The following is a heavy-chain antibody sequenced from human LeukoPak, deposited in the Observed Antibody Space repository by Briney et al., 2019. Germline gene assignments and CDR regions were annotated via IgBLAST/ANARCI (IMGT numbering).Heavy chain of an antibody. V-gene: IGHV1-2*02. Sequence: ASVKVSCKASGYTFTGYYMHWVRQAPGQGLEWMGWINPNSGGTNYAQKFQGRVTMTRDTSTSTAYMELSRLRSDDTAVYYCAISRGYSYANFDYWGQGTLVTVSS. D-gene: IGHD5-18*01. CDR3: AISRGYSYANFDY. CDR2: INPNSGGT. CDR1: GYTFTGYY. J-gene: IGHJ4*02.